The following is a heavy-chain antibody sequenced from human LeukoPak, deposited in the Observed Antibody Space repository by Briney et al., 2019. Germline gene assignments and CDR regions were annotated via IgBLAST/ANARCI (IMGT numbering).Heavy chain of an antibody. CDR2: IKKDGSEK. CDR3: ARHLSGVTGYTYGRGIDY. CDR1: GFTFSSYW. J-gene: IGHJ4*02. V-gene: IGHV3-7*01. D-gene: IGHD5-18*01. Sequence: GGSLRLSCAASGFTFSSYWMSWVRQAPGKVLEWVANIKKDGSEKYYVDSVKGRFTISRDNAKTSLYLQMNSLRAEDTAMYYCARHLSGVTGYTYGRGIDYWGQGTLVTVSS.